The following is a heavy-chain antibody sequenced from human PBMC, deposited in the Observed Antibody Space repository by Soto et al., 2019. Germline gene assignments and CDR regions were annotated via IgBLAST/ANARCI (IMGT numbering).Heavy chain of an antibody. CDR1: GFNFKKFA. CDR3: AKADGQQWLIPHLDN. J-gene: IGHJ4*02. CDR2: ISCCGGSA. Sequence: GGSLRLSCVASGFNFKKFAMAWVRQAAGEGLEWVSGISCCGGSASYADSVKGRFSIARDDSKNTVSLQLDSLRVEDTAQYYCAKADGQQWLIPHLDNWGQGTLVTVSS. V-gene: IGHV3-23*01. D-gene: IGHD6-19*01.